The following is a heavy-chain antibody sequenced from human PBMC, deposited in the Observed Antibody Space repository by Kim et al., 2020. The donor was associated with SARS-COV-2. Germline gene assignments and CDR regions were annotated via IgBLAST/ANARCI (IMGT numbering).Heavy chain of an antibody. V-gene: IGHV4-59*08. CDR1: GGSISSYY. CDR3: ARHRFGGVIGDFDY. D-gene: IGHD3-16*02. J-gene: IGHJ4*02. Sequence: SETLSLTCTVSGGSISSYYWSWIRQPPRKGLDWIGYIYYSGITNYNPSLKTRVTISVDTSKNQFSLKLSSVTAADTAVYYCARHRFGGVIGDFDYWGQGTLVTVSS. CDR2: IYYSGIT.